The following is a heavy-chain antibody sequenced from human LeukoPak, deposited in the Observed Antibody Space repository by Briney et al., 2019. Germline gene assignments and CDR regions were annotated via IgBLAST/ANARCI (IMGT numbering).Heavy chain of an antibody. CDR1: GFTFSSHG. CDR2: IRFDGTNE. Sequence: GGSLRLSCAASGFTFSSHGMHWVRQAPGKGLGWVAFIRFDGTNEYYADSVKGRFTISRDNGKNSLYLQMNSLRAEDTALYYCVREHYNYYMDVWGKGTTVTVSS. J-gene: IGHJ6*03. CDR3: VREHYNYYMDV. V-gene: IGHV3-30*02.